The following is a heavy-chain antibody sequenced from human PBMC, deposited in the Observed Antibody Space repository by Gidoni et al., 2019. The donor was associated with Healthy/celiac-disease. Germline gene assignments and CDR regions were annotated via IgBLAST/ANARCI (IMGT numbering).Heavy chain of an antibody. J-gene: IGHJ6*02. CDR2: ISGSGGST. CDR3: AKDYGISYGMDV. D-gene: IGHD3-9*01. Sequence: EVQLLESGGGLVQPGGSLRLSCAASGFTFSSYAMSWVRQAPGKGLEWVSAISGSGGSTYYADSVKGRFAISRDNSKNTLYLQMNSLRAEDTAVYYCAKDYGISYGMDVWGQGTTVTVSS. V-gene: IGHV3-23*01. CDR1: GFTFSSYA.